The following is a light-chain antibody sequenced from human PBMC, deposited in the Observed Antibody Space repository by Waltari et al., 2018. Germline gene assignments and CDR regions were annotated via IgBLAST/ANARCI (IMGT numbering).Light chain of an antibody. CDR3: QQRTNSMYT. V-gene: IGKV3-11*01. CDR1: QSVSHS. J-gene: IGKJ2*01. CDR2: DAS. Sequence: EIVLTQSTATLSLYPEERATISSRASQSVSHSLAWYHQKPYQAPRLLIYDASNRATGIPASFSGSGSGTDFTLTISSLEPEDFAIYYCQQRTNSMYTCGQGTKLEIK.